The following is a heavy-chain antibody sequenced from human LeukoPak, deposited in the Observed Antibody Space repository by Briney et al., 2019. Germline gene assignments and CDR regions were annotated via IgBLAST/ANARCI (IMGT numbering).Heavy chain of an antibody. CDR2: INPNSGGT. D-gene: IGHD6-13*01. CDR3: ARDLFLYLGQQLPGGFYYGMDV. CDR1: GYTFTGYY. J-gene: IGHJ6*02. Sequence: GASVKVSCKASGYTFTGYYMHWVRQAPGQGLEWMGWINPNSGGTNYAQKFQGRVTMTRDTSISTAYMELSRLRSDDTAVYYCARDLFLYLGQQLPGGFYYGMDVWGQGTTVTVSS. V-gene: IGHV1-2*02.